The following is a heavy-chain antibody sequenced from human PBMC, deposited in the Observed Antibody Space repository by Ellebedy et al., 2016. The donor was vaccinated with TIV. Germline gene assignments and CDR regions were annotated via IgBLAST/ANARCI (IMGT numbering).Heavy chain of an antibody. CDR1: GYSFTDYW. J-gene: IGHJ4*02. Sequence: GGSLRPSCKSFGYSFTDYWIGWVRQMPGKGLEWMGIVYPGDSDIRYSPSFQGQVAISADKSISTAYLQWSSLKASDTAMYYCARHAGSWFSGGSKAVVYWGQGTLVTVSS. V-gene: IGHV5-51*01. CDR2: VYPGDSDI. CDR3: ARHAGSWFSGGSKAVVY. D-gene: IGHD6-13*01.